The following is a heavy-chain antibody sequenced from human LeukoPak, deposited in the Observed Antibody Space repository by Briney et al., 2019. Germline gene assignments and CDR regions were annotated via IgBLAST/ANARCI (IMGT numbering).Heavy chain of an antibody. D-gene: IGHD6-13*01. CDR1: GFTVSSNY. CDR3: ARGVEGRSSSINN. J-gene: IGHJ4*02. Sequence: GGSLRLSCAASGFTVSSNYMSWVRQAPGKGLEWVSVIYSGGSTYYADSVKGRFTISRDNSKNTLYLQMNSLRAEDTAVYYCARGVEGRSSSINNWGQGILVTVSS. CDR2: IYSGGST. V-gene: IGHV3-53*01.